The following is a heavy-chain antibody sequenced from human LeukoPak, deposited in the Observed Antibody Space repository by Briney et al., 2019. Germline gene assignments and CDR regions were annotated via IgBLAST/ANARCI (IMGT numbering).Heavy chain of an antibody. V-gene: IGHV4-59*01. Sequence: SETLSLTCTVSGDSISYFYWGWIRQPPGKGLEWIGYIFYSGSTNYNPSLKSRVTISVDTSKNQFSLKLSSVTAADTAVYYCARTMVREKVYYYYYYMDVWGKGTTVTISS. CDR3: ARTMVREKVYYYYYYMDV. D-gene: IGHD3-10*01. J-gene: IGHJ6*03. CDR2: IFYSGST. CDR1: GDSISYFY.